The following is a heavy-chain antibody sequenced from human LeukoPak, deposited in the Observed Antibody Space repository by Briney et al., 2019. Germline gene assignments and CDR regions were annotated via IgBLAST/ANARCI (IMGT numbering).Heavy chain of an antibody. D-gene: IGHD1-26*01. V-gene: IGHV4-39*02. CDR1: GVSISSSNSY. CDR3: AKDSRWDLTRLFDN. CDR2: IYYSGNT. Sequence: SETLSLTCTVSGVSISSSNSYWGWIRQPPGKGLEWIGSIYYSGNTYYNASLKSQVSISIDTSKNQFSLRLTSVTAADTAVYYCAKDSRWDLTRLFDNWGQGTLVIVSS. J-gene: IGHJ4*02.